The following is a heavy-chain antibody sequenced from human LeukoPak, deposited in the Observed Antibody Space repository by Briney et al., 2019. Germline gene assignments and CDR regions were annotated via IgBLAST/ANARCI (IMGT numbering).Heavy chain of an antibody. V-gene: IGHV1-18*01. CDR1: GYTFINYG. CDR3: ARDTTATKGLGLFDY. CDR2: ISAHNGNT. J-gene: IGHJ4*02. Sequence: GASVKVSCKASGYTFINYGISWVRQAPGQGLEWMGWISAHNGNTKYAQKFQGRVTMTTDTSTSTAYMELRSLRSDDTAVYYCARDTTATKGLGLFDYWGQGTLVTVSS. D-gene: IGHD4-17*01.